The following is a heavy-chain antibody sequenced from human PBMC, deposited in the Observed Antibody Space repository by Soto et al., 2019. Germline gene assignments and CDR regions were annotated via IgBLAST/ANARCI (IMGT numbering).Heavy chain of an antibody. CDR1: GFTFSSYA. D-gene: IGHD2-8*01. CDR2: ISGSGGST. CDR3: EKNGGVDCTKGVCYYYYYYRDV. V-gene: IGHV3-23*01. J-gene: IGHJ6*03. Sequence: EVQLLESGGGLVQPGGSLRLSCAASGFTFSSYAMSWVRQAPGKGLEWVSAISGSGGSTYYADSVKGRFTISRDNSKNTLYRKRNGLRAEDGAVFYCEKNGGVDCTKGVCYYYYYYRDVG.